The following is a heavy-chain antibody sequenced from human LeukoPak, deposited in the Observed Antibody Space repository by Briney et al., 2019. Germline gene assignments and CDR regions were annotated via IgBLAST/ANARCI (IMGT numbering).Heavy chain of an antibody. V-gene: IGHV1-18*01. CDR2: ISGYNGNT. Sequence: AASVKVSCKASGYTFTSYGISWVRQAPGQGLEWMGWISGYNGNTNYAQKLQGRVTKTTDTSTSTAYMELRSLRSEDTAVYYCARLRIAVADLDPWRQGTLVTVSS. CDR3: ARLRIAVADLDP. J-gene: IGHJ5*02. D-gene: IGHD6-19*01. CDR1: GYTFTSYG.